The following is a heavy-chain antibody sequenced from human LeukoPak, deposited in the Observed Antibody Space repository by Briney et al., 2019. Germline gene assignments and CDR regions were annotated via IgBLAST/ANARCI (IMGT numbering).Heavy chain of an antibody. J-gene: IGHJ5*02. CDR1: GFTFSSYA. V-gene: IGHV3-30-3*01. CDR2: ISYDGSNK. D-gene: IGHD5-18*01. Sequence: HPGRSLRLSCAASGFTFSSYAMHWVRQAPGKGLEWVAVISYDGSNKYYADSVKGRFTISRDNSKNTLYLQMNSLGAEDTAVYYCARGKGYSYGYWFDPWGQGTLVTVSS. CDR3: ARGKGYSYGYWFDP.